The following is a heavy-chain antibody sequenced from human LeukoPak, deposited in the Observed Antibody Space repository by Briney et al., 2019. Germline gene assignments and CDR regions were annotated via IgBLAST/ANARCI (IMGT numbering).Heavy chain of an antibody. D-gene: IGHD3-10*01. J-gene: IGHJ4*02. CDR3: AKTQDYYGSGSYDY. CDR1: GFTFSSCG. V-gene: IGHV3-21*04. Sequence: SGGSLRLSCAASGFTFSSCGFNWVRQAPGKGLEWVSSIGPTGTDRYYADSVRGRFTISRDNAKSSMYLQMNSLRAEDTAVYYCAKTQDYYGSGSYDYWGQGTLVTVSS. CDR2: IGPTGTDR.